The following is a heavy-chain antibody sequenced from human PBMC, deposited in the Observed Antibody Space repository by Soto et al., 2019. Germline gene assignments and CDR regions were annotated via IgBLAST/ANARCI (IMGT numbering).Heavy chain of an antibody. CDR1: ESTFINYD. Sequence: SVKVSCKASESTFINYDISWVRQATGQGLEWMGWMNPNSGNTGYALKFQGRVSMTRNTSIYTVYLELSSLASDDTAVYYCVRMASSGTLNWFDPWGQGTLVTVSS. D-gene: IGHD1-1*01. CDR3: VRMASSGTLNWFDP. J-gene: IGHJ5*02. V-gene: IGHV1-8*01. CDR2: MNPNSGNT.